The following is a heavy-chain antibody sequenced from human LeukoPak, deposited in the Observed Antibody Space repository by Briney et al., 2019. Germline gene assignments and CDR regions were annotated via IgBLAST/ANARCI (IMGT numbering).Heavy chain of an antibody. D-gene: IGHD4-23*01. V-gene: IGHV4-61*05. CDR3: ARNPYGGNSVWFDY. CDR1: GGSISSSSYY. CDR2: IYYSGST. J-gene: IGHJ4*02. Sequence: SETLSLTCTVSGGSISSSSYYWGWIRQPPGKGLEWIGYIYYSGSTNYNPSLKSRVTISVDTSKNQFSLKLSSVTAADTAVYYCARNPYGGNSVWFDYWGQGTLVTVSS.